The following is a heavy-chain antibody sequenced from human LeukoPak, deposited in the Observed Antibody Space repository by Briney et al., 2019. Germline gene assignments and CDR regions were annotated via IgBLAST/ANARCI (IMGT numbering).Heavy chain of an antibody. Sequence: SETLSLTCTVSGNSISSGYYWAWIRQPPGVGLEWIGSIYHSGDTYYNPSLKSRVTTSVDTSKNQFSLKLISVTAADTAVYYCARGGRYSSFPKSYWGQGTLVTVSS. D-gene: IGHD6-13*01. CDR1: GNSISSGYY. J-gene: IGHJ4*02. CDR3: ARGGRYSSFPKSY. CDR2: IYHSGDT. V-gene: IGHV4-38-2*02.